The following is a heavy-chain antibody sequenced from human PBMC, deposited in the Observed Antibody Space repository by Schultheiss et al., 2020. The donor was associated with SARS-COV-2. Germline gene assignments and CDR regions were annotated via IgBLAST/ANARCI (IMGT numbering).Heavy chain of an antibody. Sequence: SETLSLTCTVSGGSISSSSYYWGWIRQPPGKGLEWIGSIYYSGSTYYNPSLKSRVTISVDTSKNQFSLKLSSATAADTAVYYCARRNPVGPHYYGSGSYLLFDYWGQGTLVTVSS. CDR2: IYYSGST. J-gene: IGHJ4*02. CDR1: GGSISSSSYY. D-gene: IGHD3-10*01. CDR3: ARRNPVGPHYYGSGSYLLFDY. V-gene: IGHV4-39*01.